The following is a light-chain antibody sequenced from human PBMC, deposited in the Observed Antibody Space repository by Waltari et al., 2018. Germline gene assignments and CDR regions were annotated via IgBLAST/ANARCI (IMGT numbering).Light chain of an antibody. V-gene: IGKV3-15*01. J-gene: IGKJ1*01. CDR2: GAS. Sequence: EIVMTQSPATLSVSPGERVTLSCRASHTIRSNLAWYQHKPGQAPTLLIYGASIRATGVPARFSACGSGTEFTLTISSLQSEDFAVYYCQEYSSWTFAQGTKVEIK. CDR3: QEYSSWT. CDR1: HTIRSN.